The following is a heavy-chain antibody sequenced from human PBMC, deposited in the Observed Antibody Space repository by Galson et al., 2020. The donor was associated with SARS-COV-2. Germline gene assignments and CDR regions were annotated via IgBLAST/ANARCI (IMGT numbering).Heavy chain of an antibody. CDR3: ARERMAGTSYNYFDY. D-gene: IGHD2-2*01. CDR1: GFSVSSSF. J-gene: IGHJ4*02. CDR2: IYSDGNT. V-gene: IGHV3-53*01. Sequence: GGSLRLSCAASGFSVSSSFMTWVRQAPGRGLEWVSVIYSDGNTYYADTVKGRFTISRDNSKNTVYLQMNSLRAEDTAVYYCARERMAGTSYNYFDYGGQGTLVTVSS.